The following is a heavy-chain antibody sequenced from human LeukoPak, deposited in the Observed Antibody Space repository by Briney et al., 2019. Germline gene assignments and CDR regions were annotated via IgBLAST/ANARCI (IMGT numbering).Heavy chain of an antibody. D-gene: IGHD6-13*01. Sequence: GGSLRLSCAASGNYWMHWVRQVPGKGLVWVSHINSDGSWTSYADSVKGRFTISKDNAKNTVYLQMNSLRAEDTAVYYCARDLRRYIAAAIDYWGQGTLVTVSS. CDR2: INSDGSWT. CDR3: ARDLRRYIAAAIDY. CDR1: GNYW. J-gene: IGHJ4*02. V-gene: IGHV3-74*01.